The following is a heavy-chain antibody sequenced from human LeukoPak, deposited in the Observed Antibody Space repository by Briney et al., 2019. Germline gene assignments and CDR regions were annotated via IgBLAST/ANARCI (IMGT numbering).Heavy chain of an antibody. Sequence: ASVKVSCKASGYTFTGYYMHWVRQAPGQGLEWMGWINPNIGGTNYAQKFQGRVTMTRDTSISTAYMELSRLRSDDTAVYYCARGSVSSGWYWWVWDYWGQGTLVTVSS. D-gene: IGHD6-19*01. J-gene: IGHJ4*02. CDR3: ARGSVSSGWYWWVWDY. CDR1: GYTFTGYY. CDR2: INPNIGGT. V-gene: IGHV1-2*02.